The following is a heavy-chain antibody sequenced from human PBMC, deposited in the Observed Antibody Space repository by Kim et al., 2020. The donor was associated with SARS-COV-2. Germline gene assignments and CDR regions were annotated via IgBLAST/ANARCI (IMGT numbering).Heavy chain of an antibody. CDR1: GYTFTSYG. V-gene: IGHV1-18*04. Sequence: ASVKVSCKASGYTFTSYGISWVRQAPGQGLEWMGWISAYNGNTNYAQKLQGRVTMTTDTSTSTAYMELRSLRSDDTAVYYCARDPEGETMVRGLYGMDVWGQGTTVTVSS. J-gene: IGHJ6*02. D-gene: IGHD3-10*01. CDR3: ARDPEGETMVRGLYGMDV. CDR2: ISAYNGNT.